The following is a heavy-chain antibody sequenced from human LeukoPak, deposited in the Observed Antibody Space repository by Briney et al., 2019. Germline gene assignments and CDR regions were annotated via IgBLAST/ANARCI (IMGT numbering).Heavy chain of an antibody. Sequence: PGGSLTLSCAASGFTFSTYWMHWVRQAPGKGLVWVSRIKSDGSTNYADSVKGRFTISRDNSKNTVSLQMNSLRPEDTGVYYCARAPSEIGGYYPEYFRHWGQGAMVTVSS. CDR3: ARAPSEIGGYYPEYFRH. CDR2: IKSDGST. V-gene: IGHV3-74*01. D-gene: IGHD3-22*01. J-gene: IGHJ1*01. CDR1: GFTFSTYW.